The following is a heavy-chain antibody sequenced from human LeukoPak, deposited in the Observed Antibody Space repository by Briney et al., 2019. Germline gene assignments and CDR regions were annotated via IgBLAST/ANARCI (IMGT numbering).Heavy chain of an antibody. CDR3: GRGSVGFGELNY. Sequence: GGSLRLSCAASGFTFSDHYMGWVRQAPGKGLEWVAVISYDGSNKFYADSVKGRFTLSRDNSKNTLYLQMNSLRIEDTAVYYCGRGSVGFGELNYWGQGTLVTVSS. CDR2: ISYDGSNK. J-gene: IGHJ4*02. V-gene: IGHV3-30-3*01. CDR1: GFTFSDHY. D-gene: IGHD3-10*01.